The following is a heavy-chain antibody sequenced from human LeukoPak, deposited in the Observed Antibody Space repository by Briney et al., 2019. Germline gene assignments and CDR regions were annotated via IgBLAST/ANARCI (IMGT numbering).Heavy chain of an antibody. J-gene: IGHJ4*02. Sequence: GGSLRLSCAASGFTFGNYAMTWVRQAPGKGLEWVSSISSSSSYIYYADSVKGRFTISRDNAKNSLYLQMNSLRAEDTAVYYCAREGMDSSGYYFFDYWGQGTLVTVSS. CDR2: ISSSSSYI. CDR1: GFTFGNYA. V-gene: IGHV3-21*01. D-gene: IGHD3-22*01. CDR3: AREGMDSSGYYFFDY.